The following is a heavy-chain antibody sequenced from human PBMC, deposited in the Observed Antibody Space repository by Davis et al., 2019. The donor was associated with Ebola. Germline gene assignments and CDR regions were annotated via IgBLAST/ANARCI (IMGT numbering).Heavy chain of an antibody. CDR1: GFTFSIYS. J-gene: IGHJ4*02. D-gene: IGHD6-13*01. Sequence: GESLKISCAASGFTFSIYSMNRVRQAPGKGLEWVGFIRSKAYGGTTEYAASVKGRFTISRHDSKSIAYLQMNSLKTEDTAVYYCTRDQLGIKFFDYWGQGTLVTVSS. CDR3: TRDQLGIKFFDY. CDR2: IRSKAYGGTT. V-gene: IGHV3-49*04.